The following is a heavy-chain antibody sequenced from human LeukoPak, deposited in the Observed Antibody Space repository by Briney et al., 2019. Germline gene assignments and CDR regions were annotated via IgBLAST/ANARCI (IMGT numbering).Heavy chain of an antibody. CDR3: ARSNYYYDSSGVFDY. CDR2: ISSSSSTI. J-gene: IGHJ4*02. V-gene: IGHV3-48*01. D-gene: IGHD3-22*01. Sequence: GGSLRLSCAASGFTFSSYSMNWVRQAPGKGLEWVSYISSSSSTIYYADSVKGRFTISRDNAKNSLYLQMNSLRAEDTAVYYCARSNYYYDSSGVFDYWGQGTLVTVSS. CDR1: GFTFSSYS.